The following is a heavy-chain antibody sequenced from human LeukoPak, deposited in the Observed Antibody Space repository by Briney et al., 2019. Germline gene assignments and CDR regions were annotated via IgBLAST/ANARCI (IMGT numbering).Heavy chain of an antibody. V-gene: IGHV5-51*01. CDR1: GYSFTSYW. CDR3: ARPLRYSSGWPPVGY. D-gene: IGHD6-19*01. J-gene: IGHJ4*02. CDR2: IYPGDSET. Sequence: KLGESLMVSCKGSGYSFTSYWIGWVRQMPGKGLEWMGIIYPGDSETRYSPSFQGQVTISADKSIRIAYLQWNSLKTSDTAMYYCARPLRYSSGWPPVGYWGRGTLVTVSS.